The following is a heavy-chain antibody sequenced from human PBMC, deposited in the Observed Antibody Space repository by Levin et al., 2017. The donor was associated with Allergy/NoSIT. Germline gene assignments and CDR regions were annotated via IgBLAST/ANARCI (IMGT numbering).Heavy chain of an antibody. V-gene: IGHV3-48*02. D-gene: IGHD2-2*01. CDR3: ARPYCSSTSCFYYFDY. J-gene: IGHJ4*02. Sequence: GESLKISCAASGFTFSSYSMNWVRQAPGKGLEWVSYVSSSSSTFYYADPVKGRFTISRDNAKNSLYLQMNSLRDEDTAVYYCARPYCSSTSCFYYFDYWGQGTLVTVSS. CDR1: GFTFSSYS. CDR2: VSSSSSTF.